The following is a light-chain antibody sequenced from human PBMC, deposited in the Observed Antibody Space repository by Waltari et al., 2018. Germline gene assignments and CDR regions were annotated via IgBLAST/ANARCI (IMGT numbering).Light chain of an antibody. Sequence: QSVLTQPPSTSGTPGQGVTISCSGGSSNIGSNYVYWYPQVPGTAPKLLLFKNDQRPSGGPDRISGSKSGTSASLAINGLRSDDEGDYYCAAWDDSLNGWEFGGGTKVTVL. CDR3: AAWDDSLNGWE. CDR2: KND. CDR1: SSNIGSNY. J-gene: IGLJ2*01. V-gene: IGLV1-47*01.